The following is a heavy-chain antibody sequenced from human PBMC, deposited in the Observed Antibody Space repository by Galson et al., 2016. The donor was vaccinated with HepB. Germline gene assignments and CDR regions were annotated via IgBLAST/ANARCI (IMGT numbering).Heavy chain of an antibody. V-gene: IGHV1-69*13. J-gene: IGHJ3*02. CDR3: AAEFFGGSSWFTPGNGFDI. D-gene: IGHD3-16*01. CDR2: IIPFFDTA. CDR1: GGTFNNYG. Sequence: SVKVSCKASGGTFNNYGISWVRQAPGQGLEWMGGIIPFFDTANYAQKFQGRVTITADESMTTAYLELNSLTSEDTAMFYCAAEFFGGSSWFTPGNGFDIWGQGTMVTVSS.